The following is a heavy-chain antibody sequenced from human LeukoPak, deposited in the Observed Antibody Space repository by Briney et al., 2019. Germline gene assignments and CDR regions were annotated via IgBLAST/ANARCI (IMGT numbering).Heavy chain of an antibody. J-gene: IGHJ4*02. CDR2: ISSTSAYI. V-gene: IGHV3-21*01. Sequence: GGSLRLSCAASGFALNSYSLAWVRQAPGKGLEWVSSISSTSAYIHYADSVKGRFTISRDNSKNTLYLQMNSLRAEDTAVYYCAKDGGSCYGWGQGTLVTVSS. CDR1: GFALNSYS. D-gene: IGHD2-15*01. CDR3: AKDGGSCYG.